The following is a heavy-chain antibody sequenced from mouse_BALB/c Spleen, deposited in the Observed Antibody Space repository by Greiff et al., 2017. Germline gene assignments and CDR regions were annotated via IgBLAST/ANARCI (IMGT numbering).Heavy chain of an antibody. J-gene: IGHJ2*01. D-gene: IGHD1-1*01. CDR3: AKRVITTVVADY. CDR2: ISSGGST. V-gene: IGHV5-6-5*01. CDR1: GFTFSSYA. Sequence: DVQLVESGGGLVKPGGSLKLSCAASGFTFSSYAMSWVRQTPEKRLEWVASISSGGSTYYPDSVKGRFTISRDNARNILYLQMSSLRSEDTAMYYCAKRVITTVVADYWGQGTTLTVSS.